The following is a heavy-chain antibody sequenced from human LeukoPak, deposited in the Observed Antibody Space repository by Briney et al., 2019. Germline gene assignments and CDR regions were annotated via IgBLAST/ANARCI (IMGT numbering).Heavy chain of an antibody. D-gene: IGHD3-3*01. V-gene: IGHV4-39*07. CDR1: GDSINSAIYC. Sequence: KPSETLSLTCTVSGDSINSAIYCWGWIRQPPGKDLEWIGTICHSGNTYYNPPLKSRVTISVDTSKNQFSLKLSSVTAADTAVYYCARVRGRIFGVPKGVFDPWGQGTLVTVSS. J-gene: IGHJ5*02. CDR2: ICHSGNT. CDR3: ARVRGRIFGVPKGVFDP.